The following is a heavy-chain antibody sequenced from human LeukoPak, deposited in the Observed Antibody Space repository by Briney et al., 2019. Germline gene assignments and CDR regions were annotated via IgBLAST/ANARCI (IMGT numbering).Heavy chain of an antibody. V-gene: IGHV3-7*01. Sequence: GGSLRLSCAASGFTFTAYALSWFRQPPGKGLEWVANIHDDGIVNHYVDSVKGLFTISRDNNRNSVHIQLNSLRVDDTALYYCARGRGWVDHWGQGTLVTV. CDR2: IHDDGIVN. J-gene: IGHJ4*02. D-gene: IGHD3-16*01. CDR3: ARGRGWVDH. CDR1: GFTFTAYA.